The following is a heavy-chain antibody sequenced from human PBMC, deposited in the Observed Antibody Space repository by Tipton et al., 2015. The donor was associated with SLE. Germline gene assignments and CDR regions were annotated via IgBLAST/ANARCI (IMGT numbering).Heavy chain of an antibody. CDR2: VFYGGRY. J-gene: IGHJ4*02. D-gene: IGHD2-15*01. CDR3: TRGPDCSGGSCQIDY. V-gene: IGHV4-39*07. Sequence: TLSLTCTVSNGSITSLYDYWGWVRQPPGKGLEWLGSVFYGGRYYYNASLRSRVTISVDTVKTQVSLKLTSVTAADTAIYYSTRGPDCSGGSCQIDYWGQGILVTVSS. CDR1: NGSITSLYDY.